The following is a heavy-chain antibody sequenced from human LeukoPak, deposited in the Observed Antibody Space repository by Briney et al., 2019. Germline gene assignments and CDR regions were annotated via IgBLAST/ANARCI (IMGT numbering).Heavy chain of an antibody. CDR2: ISGYNGNT. D-gene: IGHD1-26*01. Sequence: ASVKVSCKASGYTFISYYGISWVRPAPGQGLEWMGWISGYNGNTNYSQKVQGRVTMTTDTSTNTAYMELKSLRSDDTAVYYCARDRYGARSGSYDYWGQGTLVTVSS. CDR3: ARDRYGARSGSYDY. J-gene: IGHJ4*02. CDR1: GYTFISYYG. V-gene: IGHV1-18*01.